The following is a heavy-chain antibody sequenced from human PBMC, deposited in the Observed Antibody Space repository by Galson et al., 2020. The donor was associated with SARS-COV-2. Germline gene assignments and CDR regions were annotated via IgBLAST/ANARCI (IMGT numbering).Heavy chain of an antibody. V-gene: IGHV3-23*01. Sequence: PGGSLRLSCAASGFTFSSYAMSWVRQAPGKGLEWVSAISGSGGSTYYADSVKGRFTISRDNSKNTLYLQMNSLRAEDTAVYYCAKDYDGSGSYSDAFDIWGQGTMVTVSS. D-gene: IGHD3-10*01. J-gene: IGHJ3*02. CDR1: GFTFSSYA. CDR2: ISGSGGST. CDR3: AKDYDGSGSYSDAFDI.